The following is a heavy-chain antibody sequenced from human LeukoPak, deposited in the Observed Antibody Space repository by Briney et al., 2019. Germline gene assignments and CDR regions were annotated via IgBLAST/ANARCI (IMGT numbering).Heavy chain of an antibody. CDR1: GGSISSGSYY. J-gene: IGHJ4*02. CDR2: IYTSGST. Sequence: PSETLSLTCTVSGGSISSGSYYWSWIRQPAGKGLEWIGRIYTSGSTNYNPSLKSRVTISVDTSKNQFSLKLSSVTAADTAVYYCASDTAYCSSTSCSDYWGQGTLVTVSS. V-gene: IGHV4-61*02. CDR3: ASDTAYCSSTSCSDY. D-gene: IGHD2-2*01.